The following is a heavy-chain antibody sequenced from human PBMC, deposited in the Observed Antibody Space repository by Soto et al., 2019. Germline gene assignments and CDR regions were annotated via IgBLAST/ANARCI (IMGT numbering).Heavy chain of an antibody. CDR1: GYTFTNYA. CDR2: INAGNGNT. D-gene: IGHD1-26*01. Sequence: QVQLVQSGAEVKKPGASVKVSCKASGYTFTNYAMHWVRQAPGQRLEWMGWINAGNGNTKYSQKFQDRVTITRDTSASTAYMEVSSLRSEDTAVYYCAGGGSLYWYFDLWGRGTLVTVSS. J-gene: IGHJ2*01. CDR3: AGGGSLYWYFDL. V-gene: IGHV1-3*01.